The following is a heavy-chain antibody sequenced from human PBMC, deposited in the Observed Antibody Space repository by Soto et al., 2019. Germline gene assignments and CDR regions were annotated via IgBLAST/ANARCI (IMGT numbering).Heavy chain of an antibody. CDR3: ARRRMVRGVIRNWFDP. J-gene: IGHJ5*02. D-gene: IGHD3-10*01. Sequence: QVQLQQWGAGLLKPSETLPLTCAVYGGSFSGYYWSWIRQPPGKGLEWIGEINHSGSTNYNPSLKSRVTISVDTSKNQFSLKLSSVTAADTAVYYCARRRMVRGVIRNWFDPWGQGTLVTVSS. CDR1: GGSFSGYY. V-gene: IGHV4-34*01. CDR2: INHSGST.